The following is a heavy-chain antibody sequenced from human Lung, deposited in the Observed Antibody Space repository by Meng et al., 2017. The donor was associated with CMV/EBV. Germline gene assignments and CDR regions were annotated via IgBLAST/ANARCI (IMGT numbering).Heavy chain of an antibody. CDR1: GFTFSSYS. CDR2: ISSSSSYI. J-gene: IGHJ6*02. Sequence: GGSXRLXCAASGFTFSSYSMNWVRQAPGKGLEWVSSISSSSSYIYYADSVKGRFTISGDNAKNSLYLQMNSLRAEDTAVYYCARDYLIVGILEWLPFQRPSSNYYYYYGMDVWGQGTTVTVSS. CDR3: ARDYLIVGILEWLPFQRPSSNYYYYYGMDV. D-gene: IGHD3-3*01. V-gene: IGHV3-21*01.